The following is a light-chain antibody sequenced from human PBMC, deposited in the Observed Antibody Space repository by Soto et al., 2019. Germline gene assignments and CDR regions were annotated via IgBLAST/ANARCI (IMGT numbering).Light chain of an antibody. CDR2: LNSDGSH. V-gene: IGLV4-69*01. J-gene: IGLJ3*02. CDR3: QTWGTGIQV. CDR1: SGHSSYA. Sequence: QLVLTQSPSASASLGASVKLTCTLSSGHSSYAIAWHQQQPEKGPRYLMKLNSDGSHSKGDGIPDRCSGSSSGAERYLTISSLQSEDEADYQCQTWGTGIQVFGGGTKLTVL.